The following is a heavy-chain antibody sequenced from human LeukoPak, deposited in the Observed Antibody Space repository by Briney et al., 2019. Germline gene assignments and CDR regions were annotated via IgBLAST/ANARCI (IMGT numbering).Heavy chain of an antibody. D-gene: IGHD6-13*01. CDR2: ISSSSSYI. CDR3: ARRYGAAAARYYFDY. Sequence: GGSLRLSCAASGFTFSSYSMSWVRQAPGKGLEWVSSISSSSSYIYYADSVKGRFTISRDNAKNSLYLQMNSLRAEDTAVYYCARRYGAAAARYYFDYWGQGTLVTVSS. CDR1: GFTFSSYS. J-gene: IGHJ4*02. V-gene: IGHV3-21*01.